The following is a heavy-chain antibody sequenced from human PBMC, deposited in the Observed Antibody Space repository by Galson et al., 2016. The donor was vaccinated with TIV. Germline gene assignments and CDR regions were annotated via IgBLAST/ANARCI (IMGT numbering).Heavy chain of an antibody. CDR1: GGSISSYY. D-gene: IGHD3-22*01. V-gene: IGHV4-59*01. J-gene: IGHJ2*01. CDR3: ARDFTDSSGYYHTHWYFDL. Sequence: SETLSLTCTVSGGSISSYYWSWIRQPPGKGLEWIGYIYYSGSTNYNPSLKSRVTISVDTSKNQFSLKLSSVTAAGTAVYYCARDFTDSSGYYHTHWYFDLWGRGTLVTVSS. CDR2: IYYSGST.